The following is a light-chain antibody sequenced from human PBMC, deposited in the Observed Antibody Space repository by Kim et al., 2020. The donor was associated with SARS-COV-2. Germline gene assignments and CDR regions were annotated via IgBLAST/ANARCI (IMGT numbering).Light chain of an antibody. CDR3: QSYDSANLV. J-gene: IGLJ2*01. Sequence: GKTVTSSCTGSSGSIASNYVQWYQLRPGSAPIIVIYEDTQRPSGVPDRFSGSIDSSSNSASLTISGLKTEDEADYYCQSYDSANLVFGGGTQLTVL. CDR1: SGSIASNY. V-gene: IGLV6-57*02. CDR2: EDT.